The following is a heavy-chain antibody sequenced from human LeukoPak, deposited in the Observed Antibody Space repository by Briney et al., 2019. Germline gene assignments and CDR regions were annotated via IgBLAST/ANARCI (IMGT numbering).Heavy chain of an antibody. D-gene: IGHD3-22*01. Sequence: AGGSLRLSCAASGFTFGPYTMNWVRQAPGKGPEWVSYISSSSDTIYYADSVKGRFTISRDNAKNTLYLQMNSLRAEDTAVYYCAREKEVFYDSSGFFAGVSDYWGQGTLVIVSS. CDR3: AREKEVFYDSSGFFAGVSDY. V-gene: IGHV3-48*04. CDR1: GFTFGPYT. J-gene: IGHJ4*02. CDR2: ISSSSDTI.